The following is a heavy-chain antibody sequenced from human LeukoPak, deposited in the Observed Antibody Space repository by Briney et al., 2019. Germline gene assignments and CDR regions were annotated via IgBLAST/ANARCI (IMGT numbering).Heavy chain of an antibody. V-gene: IGHV1-18*01. Sequence: GASVKVSCKASGYTFTTYGINWVRQAPGQGLECMGWISAYSGHTNYVQKFQGRVTMTTDTSTTTAYLEMRSLRSDDTAVYYCARDYDDSSRCFGYWGQGTLVTVSS. CDR2: ISAYSGHT. D-gene: IGHD3-9*01. J-gene: IGHJ4*02. CDR1: GYTFTTYG. CDR3: ARDYDDSSRCFGY.